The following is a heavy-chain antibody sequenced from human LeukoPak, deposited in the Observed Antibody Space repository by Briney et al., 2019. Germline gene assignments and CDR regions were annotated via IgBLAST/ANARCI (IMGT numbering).Heavy chain of an antibody. CDR3: VRYCSSTTCYTRAVDY. CDR2: TYHSGSA. V-gene: IGHV4-38-2*02. CDR1: GYSITSGYN. J-gene: IGHJ4*02. D-gene: IGHD2-2*02. Sequence: SETLSLTCTVSGYSITSGYNWAWIRQPPGKVLEWIGGTYHSGSAYYNPSLKSRVTISVDTSKNQFSLKLSSVTAADTAVYYCVRYCSSTTCYTRAVDYWGQGTLVTVSS.